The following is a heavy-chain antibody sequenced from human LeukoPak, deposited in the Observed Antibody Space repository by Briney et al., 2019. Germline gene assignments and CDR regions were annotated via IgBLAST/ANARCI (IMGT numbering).Heavy chain of an antibody. CDR3: ARGYCSSASCYSFKDWFDP. V-gene: IGHV1-2*02. CDR2: INPNSGGT. D-gene: IGHD2-2*02. Sequence: GASVKVSCKASGYTFTGYYMHWVRQAPGQGLEWMGWINPNSGGTNYAQKFQGRVTMTRDTSISTAYMELSRLRSDDTAVYYCARGYCSSASCYSFKDWFDPWGQGTLGTVSS. CDR1: GYTFTGYY. J-gene: IGHJ5*02.